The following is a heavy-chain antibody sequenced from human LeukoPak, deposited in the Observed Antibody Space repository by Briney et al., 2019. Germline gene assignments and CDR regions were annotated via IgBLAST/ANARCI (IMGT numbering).Heavy chain of an antibody. D-gene: IGHD2-2*02. V-gene: IGHV3-15*01. CDR2: IKSKSDGGTT. CDR1: GFTFSNAW. CDR3: PTDLIAGGYCSSTSCYMLDP. J-gene: IGHJ5*02. Sequence: GGSLRLSWAASGFTFSNAWMSWVRQAPGKGLEWFGRIKSKSDGGTTGYAVRVKGIISIARDDSINTLYMQLNSLETRDTADNNCPTDLIAGGYCSSTSCYMLDPWGQGTLVTVSS.